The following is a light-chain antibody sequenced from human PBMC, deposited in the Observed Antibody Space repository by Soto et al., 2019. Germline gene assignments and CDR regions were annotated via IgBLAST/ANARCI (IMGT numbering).Light chain of an antibody. V-gene: IGLV2-14*01. CDR3: SSHAGSSGFYV. J-gene: IGLJ1*01. CDR1: SSDIGAYDY. CDR2: EVT. Sequence: QSALTQPASVSGSPGQSITISCTGTSSDIGAYDYVYWYQQYPGRVPKLFIHEVTNRPSGVSDRFSGSKSGNTASLTISGLQTEDEADYYCSSHAGSSGFYVFGTGTKLTVL.